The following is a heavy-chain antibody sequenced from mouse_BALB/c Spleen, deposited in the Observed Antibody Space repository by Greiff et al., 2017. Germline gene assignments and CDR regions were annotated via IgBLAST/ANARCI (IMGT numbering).Heavy chain of an antibody. CDR3: TRGRKYGHYFDY. CDR2: IYPGNSDT. CDR1: GYSFTSYW. Sequence: VQLKESGTVLARPGASVKMSCKASGYSFTSYWMHWVKQRPGQGLEWIGAIYPGNSDTSYNQKFKGKAKLTAVTSASTAYMELSSLTNEDSAVYYCTRGRKYGHYFDYWGQGTTLTVSS. D-gene: IGHD2-10*02. V-gene: IGHV1-5*01. J-gene: IGHJ2*01.